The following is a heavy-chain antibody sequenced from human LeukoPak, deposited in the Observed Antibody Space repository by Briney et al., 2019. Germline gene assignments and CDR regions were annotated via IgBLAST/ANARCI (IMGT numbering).Heavy chain of an antibody. Sequence: PGGSLRLSCAASGFTFSSYGMHWVRQAPGKGLEWVAVIWYDGSNKYYADSVKGRFTISRDNSKNTLYLQMNSLRAEDTAVYYCARDRREYSSSRYFDYWGQGTLVTVSS. V-gene: IGHV3-33*08. CDR3: ARDRREYSSSRYFDY. D-gene: IGHD6-6*01. CDR2: IWYDGSNK. J-gene: IGHJ4*02. CDR1: GFTFSSYG.